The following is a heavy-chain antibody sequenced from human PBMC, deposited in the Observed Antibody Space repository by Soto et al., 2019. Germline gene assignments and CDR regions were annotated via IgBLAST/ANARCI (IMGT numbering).Heavy chain of an antibody. Sequence: SETLSLTCAVYGGSFSGYYWSWIRQPPGKGLEWIGEINHSGSTNYNPSLKSRVTVSVDTSKNQFSLKLSSVTAADTAVYYCARGRDGYNSDYFDYWGQGTLVTVSS. D-gene: IGHD5-12*01. CDR1: GGSFSGYY. V-gene: IGHV4-34*01. CDR2: INHSGST. J-gene: IGHJ4*02. CDR3: ARGRDGYNSDYFDY.